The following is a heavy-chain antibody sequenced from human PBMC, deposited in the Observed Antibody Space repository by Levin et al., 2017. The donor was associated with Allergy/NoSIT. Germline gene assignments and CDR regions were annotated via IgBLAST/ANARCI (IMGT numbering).Heavy chain of an antibody. CDR1: GSSISSGYY. V-gene: IGHV4-38-2*01. CDR3: ARFGASRAMRVAYYYYGMDV. D-gene: IGHD3-16*01. Sequence: SETLSLTCAVSGSSISSGYYWGWIRQSPGKGLEWIATIYQSGSTYYNSSLRGRVTISIDTSKNQFSLTLTSVTAADTAVYFCARFGASRAMRVAYYYYGMDVWGQGTTVTVS. CDR2: IYQSGST. J-gene: IGHJ6*02.